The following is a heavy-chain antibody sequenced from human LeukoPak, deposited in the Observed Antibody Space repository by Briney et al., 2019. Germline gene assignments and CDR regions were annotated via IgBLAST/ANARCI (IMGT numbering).Heavy chain of an antibody. CDR3: AREFNSFLFDCSGGQCLFMS. Sequence: PGGSLRLSCAASGFTFSSYAMSWVRQAPGKGLEWVANIKPDGSEKYYVDSVKGRFTISRDNAKNSLYLQMNNLRAEDTAMYYCAREFNSFLFDCSGGQCLFMSWGQGVLVTVSS. J-gene: IGHJ4*02. D-gene: IGHD2-15*01. CDR1: GFTFSSYA. V-gene: IGHV3-7*01. CDR2: IKPDGSEK.